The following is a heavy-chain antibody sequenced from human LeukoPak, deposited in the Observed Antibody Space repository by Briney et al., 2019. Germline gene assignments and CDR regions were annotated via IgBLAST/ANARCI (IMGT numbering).Heavy chain of an antibody. CDR3: ARARGYDSSGYFRDF. D-gene: IGHD3-22*01. CDR1: GFTFRSFE. V-gene: IGHV3-48*03. CDR2: INCSGATI. Sequence: PSGSLSLSCTASGFTFRSFELNWVRQAPGKGLEWVSYINCSGATIHYADSVMGRFTISRDNAKNSLYLQMNSLRAEDTALSYCARARGYDSSGYFRDFWGQGNLVTVSS. J-gene: IGHJ4*02.